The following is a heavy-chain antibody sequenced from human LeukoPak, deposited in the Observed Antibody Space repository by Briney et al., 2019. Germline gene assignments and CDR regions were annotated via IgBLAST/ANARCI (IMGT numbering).Heavy chain of an antibody. J-gene: IGHJ4*02. CDR2: TYYRSKWYN. CDR3: ARASEVRGVIPLYFDY. Sequence: SQTLSLTCAISGDSVSSNSAAWSWIRQSPSRGLEWLGGTYYRSKWYNDCAVSVKSRITINPDTSKNQFSLQLNSVTPEDTAVYYCARASEVRGVIPLYFDYWGQGTLVTVSS. D-gene: IGHD3-10*01. V-gene: IGHV6-1*01. CDR1: GDSVSSNSAA.